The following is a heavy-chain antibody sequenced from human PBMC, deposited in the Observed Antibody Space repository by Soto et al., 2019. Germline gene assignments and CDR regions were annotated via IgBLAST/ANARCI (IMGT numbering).Heavy chain of an antibody. V-gene: IGHV4-39*02. J-gene: IGHJ3*01. D-gene: IGHD2-15*01. CDR1: GGSISSMDSY. CDR2: IYYSGTT. Sequence: QLSLQESGPGLMKPSGTLSLTCTVSGGSISSMDSYWVWVRQPPGKGLEWIGTIYYSGTTYYNPGLKGRLAMSVDSASNHFSLGLSAVTAADTAVYYCARRMSDCCGGICYFHAGGFDLWGRGTLVTVSS. CDR3: ARRMSDCCGGICYFHAGGFDL.